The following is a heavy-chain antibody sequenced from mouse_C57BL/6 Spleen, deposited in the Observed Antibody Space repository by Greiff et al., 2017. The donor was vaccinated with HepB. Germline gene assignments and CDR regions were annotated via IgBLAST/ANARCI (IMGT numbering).Heavy chain of an antibody. CDR3: ARSNRSFDY. Sequence: QVHVKQSGAELVKPGASVKLSCKASGYTFTSYWMHWVKQRPGQGLEWIGMIHPNSGSTNYNEKFKSKATLTVDKSSSTACMQLSSLTSEDSAVYYCARSNRSFDYWGQGTTLTVSS. V-gene: IGHV1-64*01. D-gene: IGHD4-1*01. CDR1: GYTFTSYW. J-gene: IGHJ2*01. CDR2: IHPNSGST.